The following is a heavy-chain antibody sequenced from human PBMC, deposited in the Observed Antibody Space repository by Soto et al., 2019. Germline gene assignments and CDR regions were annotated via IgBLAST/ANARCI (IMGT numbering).Heavy chain of an antibody. V-gene: IGHV3-30*18. CDR1: GFTFSSYG. Sequence: QVQLVESGGGVVQPGRSLRLSCAASGFTFSSYGMHWVRQAPGKGLGWVAVISYDGSNKYYADSVKGRFTISRDNSKNTLYLQMNSLRAEDTAVYYCAKISSGWSGGLKWFDPWGQGTLVTVSS. J-gene: IGHJ5*02. D-gene: IGHD6-19*01. CDR3: AKISSGWSGGLKWFDP. CDR2: ISYDGSNK.